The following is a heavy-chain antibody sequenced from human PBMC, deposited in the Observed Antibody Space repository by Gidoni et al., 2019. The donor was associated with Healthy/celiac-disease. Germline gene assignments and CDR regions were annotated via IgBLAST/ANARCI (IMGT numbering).Heavy chain of an antibody. CDR1: GGSIRSRSYY. D-gene: IGHD3-22*01. Sequence: QLQLQESGPGLVKPSVTLSLTCPVSGGSIRSRSYYWGWIRQPPGKGLAWSGSIDYSGSTYYNPSLKSRVAISVDTSKNQFSLKLSSVTAADTAVYYCARLYYYDSSGYYYFDYWGQGTLVTVSS. CDR2: IDYSGST. V-gene: IGHV4-39*01. J-gene: IGHJ4*02. CDR3: ARLYYYDSSGYYYFDY.